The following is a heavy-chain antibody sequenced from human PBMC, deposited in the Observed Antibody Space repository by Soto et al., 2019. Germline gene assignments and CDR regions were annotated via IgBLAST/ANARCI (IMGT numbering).Heavy chain of an antibody. Sequence: SQTLSLTCAISGDSVSSNSAAWNWIRQSPSRGLKWLGRTYYRSKWYNDYEVSVKSRITINPDTSKNQFSLQLNSVTPEDTAVYYFAREAWNYAGVLLYYFDYWGQGTLVTVSS. CDR1: GDSVSSNSAA. D-gene: IGHD1-7*01. CDR2: TYYRSKWYN. V-gene: IGHV6-1*01. CDR3: AREAWNYAGVLLYYFDY. J-gene: IGHJ4*02.